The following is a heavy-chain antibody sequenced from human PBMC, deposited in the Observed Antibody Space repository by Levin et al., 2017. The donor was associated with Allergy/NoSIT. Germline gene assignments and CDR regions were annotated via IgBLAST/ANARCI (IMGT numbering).Heavy chain of an antibody. CDR3: AKDTRLGESSLYGGYFDV. CDR1: GFTFDDYA. V-gene: IGHV3-9*01. J-gene: IGHJ2*01. D-gene: IGHD3-16*02. Sequence: SCAASGFTFDDYAMHWVRQAPGKGLEWVSGISWNSGSVGYADSVEGRFTISRDNAKNSLYLQMNSLRAEDTAFYYCAKDTRLGESSLYGGYFDVWGRGTLVTVSS. CDR2: ISWNSGSV.